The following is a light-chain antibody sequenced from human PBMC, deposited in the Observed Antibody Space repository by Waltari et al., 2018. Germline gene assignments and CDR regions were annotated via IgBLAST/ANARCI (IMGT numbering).Light chain of an antibody. CDR3: QQYNSDSPTT. CDR2: GAS. Sequence: DIQMTQSPSSLSASVGDRVTITCQASQSISRWLAWYQQKPGKAPKFLIYGASTLESGVPSRFSGSGSGTEFTLTISSLKPDDFATYYCQQYNSDSPTTFGQGTKLEIK. CDR1: QSISRW. J-gene: IGKJ2*01. V-gene: IGKV1-5*01.